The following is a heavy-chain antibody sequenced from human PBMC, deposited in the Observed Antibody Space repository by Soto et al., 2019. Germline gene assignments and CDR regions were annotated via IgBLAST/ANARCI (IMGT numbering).Heavy chain of an antibody. CDR2: ISSTSDRI. J-gene: IGHJ6*03. Sequence: EVQLVESGGGLVEPGGSLRLSCAASGFTLSASTMDWVRQAPGKGLEWVSSISSTSDRIYYADSLKDRFTISRDNAKNSLFRQMSSMRAEDTAVYYCARPLWCGGGSYFSANFYYYYMDVWGNGTTVTVSS. V-gene: IGHV3-21*01. CDR3: ARPLWCGGGSYFSANFYYYYMDV. D-gene: IGHD2-15*01. CDR1: GFTLSAST.